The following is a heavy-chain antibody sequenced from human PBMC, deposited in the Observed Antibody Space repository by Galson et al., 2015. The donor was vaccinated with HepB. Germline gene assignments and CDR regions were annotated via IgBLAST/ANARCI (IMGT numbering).Heavy chain of an antibody. D-gene: IGHD5-12*01. V-gene: IGHV3-7*03. Sequence: SLRLSCAASGFIFSNYWMSWVRQAPGKGLEWVASIRQHGSEKHNVDSVKGRFTISRDNDKNSLYLQMNSLRAEDTAVYYCAIQGNVEIVAFDYWGQGTLVTVSS. J-gene: IGHJ4*02. CDR3: AIQGNVEIVAFDY. CDR2: IRQHGSEK. CDR1: GFIFSNYW.